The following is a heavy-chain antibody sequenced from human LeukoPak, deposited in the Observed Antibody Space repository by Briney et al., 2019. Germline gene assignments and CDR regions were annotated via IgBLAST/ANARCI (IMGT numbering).Heavy chain of an antibody. D-gene: IGHD3-10*01. CDR1: GFTFSSHA. CDR2: ISGSGDST. CDR3: AKSRYGSGSYYTFDY. V-gene: IGHV3-23*01. J-gene: IGHJ4*02. Sequence: GGSLRLSCAASGFTFSSHAMSWVRQAPGKGLEWVSGISGSGDSTYYADSVKGLFTISRDTSKNTLYPQMNSLRAEDTAVYYCAKSRYGSGSYYTFDYWGQGTLVTVSS.